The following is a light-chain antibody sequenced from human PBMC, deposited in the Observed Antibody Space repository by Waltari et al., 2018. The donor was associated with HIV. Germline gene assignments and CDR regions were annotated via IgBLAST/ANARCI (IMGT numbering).Light chain of an antibody. J-gene: IGLJ1*01. V-gene: IGLV2-14*01. CDR2: ELS. CDR1: SSDVGGYNY. Sequence: QSALTQPASVSGSPGQSITISCTGTSSDVGGYNYVSWYQQHPGKAPKLMISELSNRPSGVTNRCAGSKSGNTASLTISGLQVEDEADYYCSSYTSSSTLYVFGTGTKVTVL. CDR3: SSYTSSSTLYV.